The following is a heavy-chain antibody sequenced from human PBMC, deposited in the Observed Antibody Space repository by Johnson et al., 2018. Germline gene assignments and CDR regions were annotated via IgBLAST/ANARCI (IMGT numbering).Heavy chain of an antibody. CDR2: ISSSGRDT. CDR3: ARDQGNYGMDV. J-gene: IGHJ6*02. V-gene: IGHV3-11*01. D-gene: IGHD6-13*01. CDR1: GFTFSAHP. Sequence: QVQLVQSGGGLVQPGGSLRLSCVVSGFTFSAHPMNWIRQAPGKGLECVSYISSSGRDTHSADSVRGRFTTARDNAKNTLYLQVNSLGAEDTAGYYWARDQGNYGMDVWGQGTTVTVSS.